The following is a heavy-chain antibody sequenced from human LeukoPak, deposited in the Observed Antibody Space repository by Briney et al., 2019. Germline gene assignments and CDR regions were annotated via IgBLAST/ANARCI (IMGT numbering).Heavy chain of an antibody. J-gene: IGHJ6*03. Sequence: GESLKISCKGSGYSFTSYWIGWVRQMPGKGLEWMGIIYPDDSDTKYSPSFEGQVTISADKSISTAYLQWSSLKASDTAMYYCARQGGGEYYYYYYMDVWGKGTTVTVSS. CDR2: IYPDDSDT. CDR1: GYSFTSYW. V-gene: IGHV5-51*01. CDR3: ARQGGGEYYYYYYMDV. D-gene: IGHD2-15*01.